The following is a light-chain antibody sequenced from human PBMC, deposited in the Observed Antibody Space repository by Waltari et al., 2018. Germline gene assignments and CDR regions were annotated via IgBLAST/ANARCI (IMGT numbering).Light chain of an antibody. CDR3: QQYHEWPRT. CDR2: RAS. Sequence: EILMTQSPATLSVSPVDRVTLSCRASQSTTDSLAWYQQRSGQAPSLLIYRASVRATGVPARFSGSGSGTEFTLTITSLQSEDFAVYYCQQYHEWPRTFGQGTRVDIK. J-gene: IGKJ1*01. V-gene: IGKV3-15*01. CDR1: QSTTDS.